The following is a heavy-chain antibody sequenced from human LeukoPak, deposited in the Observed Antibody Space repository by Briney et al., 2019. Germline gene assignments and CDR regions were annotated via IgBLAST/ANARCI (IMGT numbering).Heavy chain of an antibody. CDR2: IDPNSGGT. CDR3: ARGGGTVAPAPWVPFAY. J-gene: IGHJ4*02. V-gene: IGHV1-2*02. Sequence: ASVKVSFKASGYTFSGNYIHWVRQAPGQGLEYMGYIDPNSGGTYYIEKFQGRVTMTRDMSINTAYVELSSLTSDDTAVYYCARGGGTVAPAPWVPFAYWGQGTLVTVSS. D-gene: IGHD4-11*01. CDR1: GYTFSGNY.